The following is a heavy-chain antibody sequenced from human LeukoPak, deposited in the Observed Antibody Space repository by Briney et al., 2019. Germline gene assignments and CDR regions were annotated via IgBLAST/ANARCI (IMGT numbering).Heavy chain of an antibody. D-gene: IGHD3-16*01. Sequence: ASVKVSCEASRYTFSGYYIHWVRQAPGQGLEWMGWIDPNSGGTNYAQKFQGRVTMTREKSISTAYMELSRLRSDDTAVYYCARDWGHSDAFDIWGQGTLVTVSS. CDR2: IDPNSGGT. CDR3: ARDWGHSDAFDI. V-gene: IGHV1-2*02. J-gene: IGHJ3*02. CDR1: RYTFSGYY.